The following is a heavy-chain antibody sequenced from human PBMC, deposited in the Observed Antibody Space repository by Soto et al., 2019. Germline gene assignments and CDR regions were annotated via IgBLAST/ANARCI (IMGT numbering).Heavy chain of an antibody. D-gene: IGHD6-19*01. J-gene: IGHJ4*02. CDR2: ISSSSSTI. CDR1: GFTFSSYN. Sequence: EVQLVESGGGLVQPGGSLRLSCAASGFTFSSYNMNWVRQAPGKGLEWVSYISSSSSTIYYADSVKGRSTISRDNAKNSLYLQMNSLRAEDTAVYYCARSSQWLVGGLDYWGQGTLVTVSS. CDR3: ARSSQWLVGGLDY. V-gene: IGHV3-48*01.